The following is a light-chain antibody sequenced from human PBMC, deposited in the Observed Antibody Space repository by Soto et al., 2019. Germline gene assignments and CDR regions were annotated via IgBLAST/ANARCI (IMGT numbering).Light chain of an antibody. CDR1: SSDVGYYNY. Sequence: QSALTQPPSASGSPGQSVTISCTGTSSDVGYYNYVSWYQQHPGKAPKLLIYEVSKRPSGVPDRFSASKSCNTASLTVSGLEAEDEADYYCSSYAGSYSLVFGTGTKLTVL. V-gene: IGLV2-8*01. CDR3: SSYAGSYSLV. CDR2: EVS. J-gene: IGLJ1*01.